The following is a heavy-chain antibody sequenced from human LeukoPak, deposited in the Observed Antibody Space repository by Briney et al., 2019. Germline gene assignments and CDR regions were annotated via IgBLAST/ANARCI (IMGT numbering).Heavy chain of an antibody. CDR3: AKAQGYYDC. D-gene: IGHD3-22*01. CDR2: IGVGGTT. CDR1: GFTFSNYG. J-gene: IGHJ4*02. Sequence: QPGGSLRLSCAASGFTFSNYGMNWVRQGPGKGLEWVSGIGVGGTTYYADSVKGRFTISRDTSKSTLYLQMNSLRAEDTAVYYCAKAQGYYDCWGQGPLVTVSS. V-gene: IGHV3-23*01.